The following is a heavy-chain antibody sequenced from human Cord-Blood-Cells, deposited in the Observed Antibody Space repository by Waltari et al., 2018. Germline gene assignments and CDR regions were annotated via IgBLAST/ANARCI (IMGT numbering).Heavy chain of an antibody. CDR1: GYTFTSYG. J-gene: IGHJ3*02. CDR3: ARDYLDYDVWSGYAFDI. D-gene: IGHD3-3*01. CDR2: ISAYNCNT. Sequence: QVQLVQSGAEVKKPGASVKVSCKASGYTFTSYGISWVRQDPGQGLEWMGWISAYNCNTKYAQKLKGRVTMTTDTSTSTAYMELRSLRSGDTAVYYCARDYLDYDVWSGYAFDIWGQGTMVTVSS. V-gene: IGHV1-18*04.